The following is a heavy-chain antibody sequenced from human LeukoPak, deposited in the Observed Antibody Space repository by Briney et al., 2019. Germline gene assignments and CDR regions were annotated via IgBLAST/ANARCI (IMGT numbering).Heavy chain of an antibody. CDR2: IYHSGST. Sequence: SETLSLTCAVSGYSISSGYYWGGRRQTPGKGVEWIGSIYHSGSTYYNPSLKSRVTISVGTSKNQFSLKLSSVTAADTAVYYCARQDITIFGVVITAHFDYGGQGTLVTVSA. CDR3: ARQDITIFGVVITAHFDY. V-gene: IGHV4-38-2*01. J-gene: IGHJ4*02. CDR1: GYSISSGYY. D-gene: IGHD3-3*01.